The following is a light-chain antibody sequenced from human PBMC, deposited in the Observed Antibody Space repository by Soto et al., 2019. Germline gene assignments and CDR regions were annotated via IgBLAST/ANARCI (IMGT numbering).Light chain of an antibody. CDR1: QSISTY. V-gene: IGKV1-39*01. Sequence: DIQMTQSPSSLSASVGDRVTITCRAIQSISTYLNWYQQKPGIASKVLIYTASSLQSGVPSMFRGGASGPYFTLTISSLQPEDFATYYCQQSYSTPYTFGQGSKLEI. CDR3: QQSYSTPYT. CDR2: TAS. J-gene: IGKJ2*01.